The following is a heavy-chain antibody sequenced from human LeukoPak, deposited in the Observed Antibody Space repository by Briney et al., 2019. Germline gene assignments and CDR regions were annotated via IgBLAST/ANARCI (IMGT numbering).Heavy chain of an antibody. CDR2: ISAYKGVT. Sequence: ASVTVSCKPSGYTFISYGISWVRQAPGQGLEWVGWISAYKGVTDYAQNFQGRVAMTSDTSTSTVYLELMSLTFEDTAVYYCARVNDIAVVAAAAPHYEFWGQGTLVIVSS. D-gene: IGHD2-15*01. V-gene: IGHV1-18*01. J-gene: IGHJ4*02. CDR3: ARVNDIAVVAAAAPHYEF. CDR1: GYTFISYG.